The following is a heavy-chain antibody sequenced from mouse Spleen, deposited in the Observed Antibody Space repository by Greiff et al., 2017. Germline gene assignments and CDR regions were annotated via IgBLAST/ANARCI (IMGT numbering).Heavy chain of an antibody. D-gene: IGHD4-1*01. Sequence: DVHLVESGGGLVKPGGSLKLSCAASGFTFSSYAMSWVRQTPEKRLEWVATISSGGSYTYYPDSVKGRFTISRDNAKNTLYLQMSSLRSEDTAMYYCARNLDVTGTFAYWGQGTLVTVSA. CDR2: ISSGGSYT. CDR3: ARNLDVTGTFAY. J-gene: IGHJ3*01. CDR1: GFTFSSYA. V-gene: IGHV5-9-3*01.